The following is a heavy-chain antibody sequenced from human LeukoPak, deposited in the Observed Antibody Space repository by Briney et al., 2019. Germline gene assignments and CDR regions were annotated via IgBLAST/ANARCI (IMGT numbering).Heavy chain of an antibody. V-gene: IGHV1-69*05. CDR2: IIPIFGTA. CDR3: AREAGFDSSSWYDY. J-gene: IGHJ4*02. Sequence: SVKVSCKASGGTFISYAISWVRQAPGQGREWMGGIIPIFGTANYAQKFQGRVTITTDESTSTAYMELSSLRSEDTAVYYCAREAGFDSSSWYDYWGQGTLVTVSS. CDR1: GGTFISYA. D-gene: IGHD6-13*01.